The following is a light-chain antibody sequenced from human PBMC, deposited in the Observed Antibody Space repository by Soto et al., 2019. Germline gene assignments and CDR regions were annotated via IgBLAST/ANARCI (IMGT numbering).Light chain of an antibody. J-gene: IGLJ2*01. CDR3: AAWDDSLKAV. V-gene: IGLV1-44*01. Sequence: QPVLTQPPSASGTPGQRVTISCSGSSSNIGSHTVNWYQQLPGTAPKLLIHRNSQRPSGVPDRFSGSTSGTSASLAISGLQSEDEADYYCAAWDDSLKAVFGGGTKLTVL. CDR1: SSNIGSHT. CDR2: RNS.